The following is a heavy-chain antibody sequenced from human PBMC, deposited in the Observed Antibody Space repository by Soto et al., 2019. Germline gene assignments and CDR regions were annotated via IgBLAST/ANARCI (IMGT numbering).Heavy chain of an antibody. Sequence: QVQLVESGGALVKPGGSLRLSCAASGFNFGDLYISWIRQAPGKGLEWVSFISAPGETTYYADSVKGRFTISRDNAQKSLHLQMTSLTDEDMAIFYCASLLRVSSRKNYFHFWGQGTLVSVSS. CDR2: ISAPGETT. D-gene: IGHD1-26*01. J-gene: IGHJ4*02. V-gene: IGHV3-11*01. CDR3: ASLLRVSSRKNYFHF. CDR1: GFNFGDLY.